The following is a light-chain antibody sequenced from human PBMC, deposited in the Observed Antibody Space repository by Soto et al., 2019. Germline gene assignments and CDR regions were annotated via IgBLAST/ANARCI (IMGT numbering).Light chain of an antibody. CDR3: QQRSDRLPIT. Sequence: EIFLTQSPGTLSLSPWETATLSCRASQTISSNFLAWYQQKPGQAPRLLIYTVSTRATGIPDRFSGSGSGADFTLTISSLEPEDSAVYYCQQRSDRLPITFGQGTRLEIK. CDR1: QTISSNF. CDR2: TVS. J-gene: IGKJ5*01. V-gene: IGKV3D-20*02.